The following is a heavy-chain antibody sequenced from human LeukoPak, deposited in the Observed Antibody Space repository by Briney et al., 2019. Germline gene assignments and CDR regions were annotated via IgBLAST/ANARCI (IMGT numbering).Heavy chain of an antibody. Sequence: ASVKVSCKASGYTFTSYEINWVRQAPGQGLEWMGWMKPNSDHTGYAQKFQDRVTMTRDTSKNTAYMELSGLTSEDTAVYYCARATGVVGASTNDHWGQGTLVTVSS. CDR1: GYTFTSYE. V-gene: IGHV1-8*02. J-gene: IGHJ4*02. D-gene: IGHD1-26*01. CDR2: MKPNSDHT. CDR3: ARATGVVGASTNDH.